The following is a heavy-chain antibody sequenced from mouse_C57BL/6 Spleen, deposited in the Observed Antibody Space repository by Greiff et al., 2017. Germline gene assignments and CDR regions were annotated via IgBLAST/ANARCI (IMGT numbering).Heavy chain of an antibody. J-gene: IGHJ4*01. CDR1: GYAFSSSW. CDR2: IYPGDGDT. CDR3: ARRSHYAIDY. Sequence: QVQLQQSGPELVKPGASVKISCKASGYAFSSSWMNWVKQRPGQGLEWIGRIYPGDGDTNYNGTFQGKATLTADKPSSTAYKQLSSLTSEDSAVYCCARRSHYAIDYWGQGTTVTVSS. V-gene: IGHV1-82*01.